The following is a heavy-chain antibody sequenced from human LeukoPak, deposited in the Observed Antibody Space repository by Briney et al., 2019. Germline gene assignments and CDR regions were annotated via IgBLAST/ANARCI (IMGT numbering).Heavy chain of an antibody. V-gene: IGHV3-7*01. CDR3: AREGGSGWPNYYYYMDV. Sequence: PGGSLRLSCAASGFTFSSYWMSWVRQAPGKGLEWVANIKQDGSEKYYVDSVKGRFTISRDNARNSLYLQMNSLRAEDTAVYYCAREGGSGWPNYYYYMDVWGKGTTVTVSS. D-gene: IGHD6-19*01. CDR2: IKQDGSEK. J-gene: IGHJ6*03. CDR1: GFTFSSYW.